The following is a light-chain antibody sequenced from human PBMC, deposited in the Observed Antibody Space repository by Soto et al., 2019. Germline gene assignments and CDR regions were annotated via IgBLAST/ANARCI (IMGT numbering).Light chain of an antibody. CDR3: QQTFGIFPWT. Sequence: DIQMTQSPASLSASVGDRVTITCRVSQSVRDYLNWYQHKPGMAPQLLIYAASNLHSGVPSRFSGSGSGTDFTLTITSLQPEDFATYYCQQTFGIFPWTFGQGTKVDIK. J-gene: IGKJ1*01. CDR2: AAS. CDR1: QSVRDY. V-gene: IGKV1-39*01.